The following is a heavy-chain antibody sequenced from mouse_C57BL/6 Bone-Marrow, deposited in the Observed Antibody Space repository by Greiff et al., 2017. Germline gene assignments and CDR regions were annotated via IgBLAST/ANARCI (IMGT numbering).Heavy chain of an antibody. V-gene: IGHV1-22*01. D-gene: IGHD2-5*01. CDR2: INPNNGGT. J-gene: IGHJ2*01. CDR1: GYTFTDYN. Sequence: EVKLMESGPELVKPGASVKMSCKASGYTFTDYNMHWVKQSHGKSLEWIGYINPNNGGTSYNQKFKGKATLTVNKSSSTAYMELRSLTSEDSAVYYCAKGAYYSNDFDYWGQGTTLTVSS. CDR3: AKGAYYSNDFDY.